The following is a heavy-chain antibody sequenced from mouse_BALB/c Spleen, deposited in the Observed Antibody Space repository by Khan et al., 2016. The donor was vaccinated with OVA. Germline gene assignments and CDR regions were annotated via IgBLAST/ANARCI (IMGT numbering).Heavy chain of an antibody. CDR3: ASDRSRYNYPMDY. CDR1: GYSFTSDYA. Sequence: EVQLVESGPGLVNPSQSLSFTCTVTGYSFTSDYAWNWIRQFPGNKLEWMGYRDYSGRTNYNPALKSGISITRATSKNQFFLQLNSVTTEDTATYYCASDRSRYNYPMDYWGQGTSVTVSS. J-gene: IGHJ4*01. CDR2: RDYSGRT. V-gene: IGHV3-2*02. D-gene: IGHD1-3*01.